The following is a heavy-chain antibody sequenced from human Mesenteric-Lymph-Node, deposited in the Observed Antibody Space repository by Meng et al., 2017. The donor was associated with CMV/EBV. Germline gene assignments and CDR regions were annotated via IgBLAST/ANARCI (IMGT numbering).Heavy chain of an antibody. CDR1: GFTFSSYT. V-gene: IGHV3-30*04. J-gene: IGHJ4*02. Sequence: GGSLRLSCAASGFTFSSYTMHWVRQAPGKGLEWVAVISDDGSNKYYADSVKGRFTISRDNSENTLYLQMNSLRAEDTAVYYCASAVVLALDYWGQGTLVTVSS. D-gene: IGHD2-15*01. CDR2: ISDDGSNK. CDR3: ASAVVLALDY.